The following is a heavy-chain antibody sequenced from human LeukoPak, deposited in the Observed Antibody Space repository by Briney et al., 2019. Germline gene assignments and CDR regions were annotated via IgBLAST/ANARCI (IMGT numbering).Heavy chain of an antibody. J-gene: IGHJ4*02. V-gene: IGHV4-39*01. Sequence: SETLSLTCTVSGGSISSSSYYWGWIRQPPGKGLEWIGSIYYSGSTYYNPSLKSRVTISVDTSKNQFSLKLSSVTAADTAVYFCARMTTGHDYWGQGILVTVSS. CDR3: ARMTTGHDY. D-gene: IGHD4-17*01. CDR2: IYYSGST. CDR1: GGSISSSSYY.